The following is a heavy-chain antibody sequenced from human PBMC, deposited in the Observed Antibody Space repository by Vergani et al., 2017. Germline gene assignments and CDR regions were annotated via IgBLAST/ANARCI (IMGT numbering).Heavy chain of an antibody. Sequence: QLQLQESGPGLVKPSATLYLTCSVSGASIRSSNYYWGWIRQPPGKGLEWIASIYYSGSTYYNPSLKSRVTISVDTSKNQFSLKLSSVTAADTAVYFCARHSXVEWLVKLGWIDPWGQGILVTVS. J-gene: IGHJ5*02. D-gene: IGHD6-19*01. CDR2: IYYSGST. V-gene: IGHV4-39*01. CDR1: GASIRSSNYY. CDR3: ARHSXVEWLVKLGWIDP.